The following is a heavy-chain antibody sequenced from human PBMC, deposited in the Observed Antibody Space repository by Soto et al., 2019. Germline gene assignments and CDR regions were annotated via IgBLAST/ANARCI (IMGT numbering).Heavy chain of an antibody. V-gene: IGHV3-23*01. CDR1: GFTLSNYA. D-gene: IGHD3-16*01. CDR2: ISATGGNI. CDR3: AKVAGGLGYFDL. Sequence: EVQLLESGGGLARPGGPWSPPFVALGFTLSNYALPWFGQAPGKGLEWVATISATGGNIEYTDSLKGRFTISRDNSKNTLYLQLNGLTSDDTAVHYCAKVAGGLGYFDLWGRGTLVTVSS. J-gene: IGHJ2*01.